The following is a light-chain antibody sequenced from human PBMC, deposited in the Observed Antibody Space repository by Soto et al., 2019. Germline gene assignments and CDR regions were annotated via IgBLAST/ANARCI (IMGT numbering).Light chain of an antibody. CDR3: CSYAGSYTLGV. CDR1: ISDVGTYNL. J-gene: IGLJ3*02. Sequence: QSALTQPASVSGSPGQSITISCTGTISDVGTYNLVSWFQQHPGKAPKLMIFEVSERPSGVSNRFSGSKSGNTASLTISGLQAEDEADYYCCSYAGSYTLGVFGGGTKLTVL. CDR2: EVS. V-gene: IGLV2-14*02.